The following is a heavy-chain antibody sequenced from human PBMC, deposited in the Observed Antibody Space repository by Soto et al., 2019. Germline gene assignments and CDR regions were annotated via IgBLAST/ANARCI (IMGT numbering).Heavy chain of an antibody. Sequence: EEQLVESGGGLVKPGWSLRLSCAASGFTFSTSIMNWVRQAPGTGLEWVSSITSSSSHMFYADSVKGRFTISRDNARNSLYLQMNSLRAEDTAIYYCTTALGRVPTITWGQGTLVTDSS. CDR3: TTALGRVPTIT. D-gene: IGHD5-12*01. J-gene: IGHJ4*02. V-gene: IGHV3-21*06. CDR2: ITSSSSHM. CDR1: GFTFSTSI.